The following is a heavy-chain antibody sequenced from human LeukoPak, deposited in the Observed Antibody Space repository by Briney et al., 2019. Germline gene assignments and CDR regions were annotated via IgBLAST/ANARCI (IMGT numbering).Heavy chain of an antibody. CDR2: ISAYNGNT. Sequence: GASVKVSCKASGYTFTSYGISWVRQAPGQGLEWMGWISAYNGNTNYAQKLQGRVTMTTDTSTSTAYMELSSLRSEDTAVYYCARALRVGSIAASSWSPVGYWGQGTLVTVSS. J-gene: IGHJ4*02. V-gene: IGHV1-18*01. CDR1: GYTFTSYG. D-gene: IGHD6-13*01. CDR3: ARALRVGSIAASSWSPVGY.